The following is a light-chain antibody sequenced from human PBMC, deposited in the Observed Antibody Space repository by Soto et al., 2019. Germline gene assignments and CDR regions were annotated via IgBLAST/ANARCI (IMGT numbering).Light chain of an antibody. V-gene: IGLV2-14*01. CDR2: EVT. J-gene: IGLJ1*01. CDR1: SSDVGGFDS. Sequence: QSALTQPASVSGSPGQSSTLSCTGTSSDVGGFDSVSWYQQHPGSAPKLMIYEVTNRPSGVSHRFSGSKSGNTASLTISGLQTEDEADYYCSSYTSSNTLVFGTGTKLTVL. CDR3: SSYTSSNTLV.